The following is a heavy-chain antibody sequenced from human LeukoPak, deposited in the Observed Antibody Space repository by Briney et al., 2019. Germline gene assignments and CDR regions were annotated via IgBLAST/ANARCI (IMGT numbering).Heavy chain of an antibody. J-gene: IGHJ5*02. CDR3: ARRGYCSGGSCSPNWFDP. V-gene: IGHV4-59*08. D-gene: IGHD2-15*01. CDR2: IYYSGST. CDR1: GGSISSYY. Sequence: SETLSLTCTVSGGSISSYYWSWIRQPPGKGLEWIGYIYYSGSTNYNPSLKSRVTIAVATSKNQFSLKLSSVTAADTAVYYCARRGYCSGGSCSPNWFDPWGQGTLVTVSS.